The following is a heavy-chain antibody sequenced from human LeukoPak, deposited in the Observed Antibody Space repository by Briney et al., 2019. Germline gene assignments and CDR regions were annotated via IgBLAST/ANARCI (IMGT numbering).Heavy chain of an antibody. CDR3: AKDLRHYYDSSGPEFDY. Sequence: GGSLRLSCAASGFTFSSYSMNWVRQAPGKGLEWVAFIQYDGSNKYYADSVKGRFTISRDNSKNTLYLQMSSLRAEDTAVYYSAKDLRHYYDSSGPEFDYWGQGTLVSVSS. J-gene: IGHJ4*02. CDR2: IQYDGSNK. D-gene: IGHD3-22*01. CDR1: GFTFSSYS. V-gene: IGHV3-30*02.